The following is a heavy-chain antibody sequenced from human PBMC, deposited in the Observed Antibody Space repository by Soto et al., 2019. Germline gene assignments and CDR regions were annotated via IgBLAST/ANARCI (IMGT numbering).Heavy chain of an antibody. D-gene: IGHD3-22*01. CDR3: ARDIGYFYSSGHQRDRLAL. V-gene: IGHV1-46*01. CDR2: INPSGGST. Sequence: ASVKVSCKASGYTFTSYYMHWVRQAPGQGLEWMGIINPSGGSTSYAQKFQGRVTMTRDTSTSTVYMELSSLRSEDTAVYYCARDIGYFYSSGHQRDRLALWGQGTLVTVSS. CDR1: GYTFTSYY. J-gene: IGHJ1*01.